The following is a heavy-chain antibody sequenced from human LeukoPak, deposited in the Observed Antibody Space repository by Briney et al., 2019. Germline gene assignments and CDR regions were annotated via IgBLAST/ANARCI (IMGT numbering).Heavy chain of an antibody. J-gene: IGHJ4*02. V-gene: IGHV3-15*01. CDR1: AFSFSNYN. Sequence: GGSLRLSCAASAFSFSNYNMNWVRQAPGKGLEWVGRIKSKTDGGTTDYAAPVKGRFTISRDDSKNTLYLQMNSLKTEDTAVYYCTTDPGVGYCSGGSCYPNDYWGQGTLVTVSS. CDR3: TTDPGVGYCSGGSCYPNDY. CDR2: IKSKTDGGTT. D-gene: IGHD2-15*01.